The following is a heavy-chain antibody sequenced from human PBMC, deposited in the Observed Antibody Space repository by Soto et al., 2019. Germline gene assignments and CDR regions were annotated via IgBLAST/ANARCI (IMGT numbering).Heavy chain of an antibody. CDR1: GFTFSSYG. CDR2: ISYDGSNK. Sequence: PGWSLRLSCASSGFTFSSYGMHWVRQAPGKGLEWVAVISYDGSNKYYADSVKGRFTISRDNSKNTLYLQMNSLRAEDTAVYYCAINMEGSGYYWGQGTLVTVSS. D-gene: IGHD3-22*01. J-gene: IGHJ4*02. CDR3: AINMEGSGYY. V-gene: IGHV3-30*03.